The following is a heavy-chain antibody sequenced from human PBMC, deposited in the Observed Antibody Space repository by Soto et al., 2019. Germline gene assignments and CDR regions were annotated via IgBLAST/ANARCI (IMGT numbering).Heavy chain of an antibody. CDR1: GGTFSSYA. V-gene: IGHV1-69*13. J-gene: IGHJ6*02. CDR2: IIPIFGTA. Sequence: ASVKVSCKASGGTFSSYAVSWVRQAPGQGLEWMGGIIPIFGTANYAQKFQGRVTITADESTSTAYMELSSLRSEDTAVYYCARDRSRDVYNFRAYYYYGMDVWGQGTTVTVSS. D-gene: IGHD1-1*01. CDR3: ARDRSRDVYNFRAYYYYGMDV.